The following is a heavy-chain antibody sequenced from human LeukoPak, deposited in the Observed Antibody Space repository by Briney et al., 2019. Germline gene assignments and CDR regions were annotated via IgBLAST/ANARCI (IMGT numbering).Heavy chain of an antibody. Sequence: SGPTLVKRAQALPLTCTFSGFSLSTSGVGVGWMREPPGKALEWLAHIYWDDEKRYSPSLKSRLTITKHTSKNQVVLTMTNMDPVDTATYYCAHTPTVTNWAYWGQGTLVTVSS. D-gene: IGHD4-17*01. CDR1: GFSLSTSGVG. V-gene: IGHV2-5*02. CDR3: AHTPTVTNWAY. CDR2: IYWDDEK. J-gene: IGHJ4*02.